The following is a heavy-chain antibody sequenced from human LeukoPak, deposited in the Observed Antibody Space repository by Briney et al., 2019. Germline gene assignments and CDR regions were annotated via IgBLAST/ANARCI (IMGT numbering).Heavy chain of an antibody. V-gene: IGHV3-23*01. CDR1: GFTFSSYA. CDR2: ISGSGGST. D-gene: IGHD3-22*01. CDR3: AKMDCCDSSGYPPVDY. J-gene: IGHJ4*02. Sequence: GGSLRLSCAASGFTFSSYAMSWVRQAPGKGLEWVSAISGSGGSTYYADSVKGRFTISRDNSKNTLYLQMNSLRAEDTAVYYCAKMDCCDSSGYPPVDYWGQGTLVTVSS.